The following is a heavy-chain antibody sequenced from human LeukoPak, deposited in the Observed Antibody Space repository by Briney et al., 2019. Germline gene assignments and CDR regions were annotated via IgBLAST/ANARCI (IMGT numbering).Heavy chain of an antibody. V-gene: IGHV4-59*08. J-gene: IGHJ3*02. CDR3: ARRGGAVAATIEDAFDI. CDR1: GGTISSYY. D-gene: IGHD5-12*01. CDR2: IYYSGST. Sequence: SETLSLTCTVSGGTISSYYWSWIRQPPGKGLEWIGYIYYSGSTNYNPSLKSRVTISVDTSKNQFSLKLSSVTAADTAVYYCARRGGAVAATIEDAFDIWGQGTMVTVSS.